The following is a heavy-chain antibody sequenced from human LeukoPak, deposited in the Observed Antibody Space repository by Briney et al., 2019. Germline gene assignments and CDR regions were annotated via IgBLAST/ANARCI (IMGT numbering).Heavy chain of an antibody. J-gene: IGHJ6*03. Sequence: GGSLRLSCAASGFTFSSYWMSWVRQAPGKGLEWVANIKQDGSEKYYVDSVKGRFTISRDNAKNSLYLQMNSLRAEDTAVYYCARGSSPIYDFWSGYSNYYYYYYVDVWGRGTTVTVSS. CDR2: IKQDGSEK. V-gene: IGHV3-7*01. CDR3: ARGSSPIYDFWSGYSNYYYYYYVDV. D-gene: IGHD3-3*01. CDR1: GFTFSSYW.